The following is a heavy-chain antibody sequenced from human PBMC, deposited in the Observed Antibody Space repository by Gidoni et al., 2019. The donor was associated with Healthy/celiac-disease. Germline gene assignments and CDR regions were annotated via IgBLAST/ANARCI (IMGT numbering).Heavy chain of an antibody. Sequence: QVQLQESGPGLGKPSQTLSLTCTVSGGAISSGDYYWSWIRQPPGKGLEWIGYIYSSGSTYYNPSLKSRVTISVDTSKNQFSLKLSSVTAADTAVYYCARDSAGLLYFDYWGQGTLVTVSS. CDR2: IYSSGST. CDR1: GGAISSGDYY. V-gene: IGHV4-30-4*01. D-gene: IGHD6-25*01. CDR3: ARDSAGLLYFDY. J-gene: IGHJ4*02.